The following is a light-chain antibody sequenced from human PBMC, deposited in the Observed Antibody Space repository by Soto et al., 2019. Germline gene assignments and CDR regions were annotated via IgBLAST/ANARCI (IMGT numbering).Light chain of an antibody. V-gene: IGLV2-23*02. CDR3: CSSAPSRTFV. CDR2: EVS. CDR1: SSDVGYYNY. Sequence: QAVLTQPAAVSGSPGQSITISCTGTSSDVGYYNYVSWFQQHPGKAPKLLIYEVSNRPSGVSNRFSGSKSGNTASLTISGLQAEDEADYYCCSSAPSRTFVFGTGTKV. J-gene: IGLJ1*01.